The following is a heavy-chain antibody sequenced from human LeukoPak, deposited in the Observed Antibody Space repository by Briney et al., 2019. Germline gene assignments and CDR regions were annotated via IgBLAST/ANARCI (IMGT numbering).Heavy chain of an antibody. CDR2: ISGSGGST. CDR1: GFTFSSYA. V-gene: IGHV3-23*01. CDR3: AKDSRITMIVVVIPPGIFDI. J-gene: IGHJ3*02. Sequence: GGSLRLSCAASGFTFSSYAMNWVRQAPGKGLEWVSAISGSGGSTYYADSVKGRFTISRDNSKNTLYLQMNSLRAEDAAVYYCAKDSRITMIVVVIPPGIFDIWGQGTMVTVSS. D-gene: IGHD3-22*01.